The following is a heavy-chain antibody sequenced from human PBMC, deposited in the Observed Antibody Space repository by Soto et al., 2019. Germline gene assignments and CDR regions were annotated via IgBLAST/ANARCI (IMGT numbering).Heavy chain of an antibody. Sequence: EVQLVESGGGLVQPGGSLRLSCSASGFTFSRYWTHWVRQVPGRGLMWVSHINSDGSRTTYADSVKGRFTISRDNAKNTLYLQMNSLRAEDTAVYYCARDLSSCTSARCYSYYAVRDVWGQGTTVTVSS. V-gene: IGHV3-74*01. CDR2: INSDGSRT. CDR3: ARDLSSCTSARCYSYYAVRDV. J-gene: IGHJ6*02. CDR1: GFTFSRYW. D-gene: IGHD2-2*01.